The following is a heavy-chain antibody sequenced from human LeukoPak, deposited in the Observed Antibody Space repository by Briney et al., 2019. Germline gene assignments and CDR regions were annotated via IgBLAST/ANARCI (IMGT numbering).Heavy chain of an antibody. J-gene: IGHJ5*02. D-gene: IGHD3-22*01. CDR2: INAGNGNT. V-gene: IGHV1-3*01. CDR1: GYTFTSYA. Sequence: SVKVSCKASGYTFTSYAMHWVRQAPGQRLEWMGWINAGNGNTKYSQKFQGRVTITSDTSANTVYMELSSLRSEDTAVYYCARGDFYYDSSDPWGQGTLVTVSS. CDR3: ARGDFYYDSSDP.